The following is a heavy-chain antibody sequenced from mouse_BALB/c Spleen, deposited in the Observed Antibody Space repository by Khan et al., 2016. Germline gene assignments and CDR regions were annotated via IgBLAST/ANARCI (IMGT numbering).Heavy chain of an antibody. CDR1: GFSLTSYG. V-gene: IGHV2-9*02. CDR3: ARAGFAY. Sequence: QVQLKQSGPGLVAPSQSLSITCTVSGFSLTSYGVHWVRQPPGKGLEWLGVIWAGGSTNYNSALMSRLSISKDNSKSQVFLKMNSLQTDDRAMYYCARAGFAYWGQGTLVTVSA. J-gene: IGHJ3*01. CDR2: IWAGGST.